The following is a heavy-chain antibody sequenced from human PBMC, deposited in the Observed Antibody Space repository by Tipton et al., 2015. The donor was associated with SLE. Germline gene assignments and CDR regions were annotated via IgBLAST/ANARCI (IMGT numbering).Heavy chain of an antibody. CDR3: ARIRPGHGDPFDF. J-gene: IGHJ4*02. CDR1: GGSIGPYY. Sequence: TLSLTCTVSGGSIGPYYWNWIRQPPGKPLEWIGYIHYGGTSSGRTNYNPSLEGRVTVSVDTSQNQVSLKLTSVTAADTAVYYCARIRPGHGDPFDFWGQGTLVTASS. V-gene: IGHV4-59*12. D-gene: IGHD4-17*01. CDR2: IHYGGTSSGRT.